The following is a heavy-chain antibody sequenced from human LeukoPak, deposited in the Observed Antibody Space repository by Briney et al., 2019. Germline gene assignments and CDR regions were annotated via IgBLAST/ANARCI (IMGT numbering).Heavy chain of an antibody. V-gene: IGHV4-4*09. CDR1: GASISGYY. CDR3: ARGLRDEDRHYNYYYKDV. J-gene: IGHJ6*03. Sequence: SETLSLTCTASGASISGYYWSWLRQPPGKELEWIGYFYTRGRAHYNPSLRSRATMSVDTSKNQFSLKLSSVTAADTAVYYCARGLRDEDRHYNYYYKDVWGQGTLVTVSS. CDR2: FYTRGRA. D-gene: IGHD2-21*01.